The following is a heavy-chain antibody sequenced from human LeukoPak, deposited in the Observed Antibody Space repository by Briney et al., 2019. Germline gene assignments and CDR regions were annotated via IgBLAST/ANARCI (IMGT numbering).Heavy chain of an antibody. J-gene: IGHJ4*02. CDR2: IYYSGST. Sequence: SETLSLTCTVSGGSVSSGSYYWSWIRQPPGKGLEWIGYIYYSGSTNYNPSLKSRVTISVDTSKNQFSLKLSSVTAADTAVYYCARGGLRFLEWSTFFGYWGQGTLVTVSS. V-gene: IGHV4-61*01. D-gene: IGHD3-3*01. CDR1: GGSVSSGSYY. CDR3: ARGGLRFLEWSTFFGY.